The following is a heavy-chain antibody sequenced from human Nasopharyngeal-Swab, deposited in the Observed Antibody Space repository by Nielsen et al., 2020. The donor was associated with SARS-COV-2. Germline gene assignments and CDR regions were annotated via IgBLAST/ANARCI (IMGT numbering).Heavy chain of an antibody. CDR1: GDSITSGYF. CDR2: MYHTGST. Sequence: LRLSCAVSGDSITSGYFWGWIRQPPGKGLEWIGSMYHTGSTYYNPSLKSRVTISIDTSKNQFSLKLSSVTAADTAVYYCARLYISPRRFDPWGQGTLVTVSS. D-gene: IGHD2-2*02. CDR3: ARLYISPRRFDP. V-gene: IGHV4-38-2*01. J-gene: IGHJ5*02.